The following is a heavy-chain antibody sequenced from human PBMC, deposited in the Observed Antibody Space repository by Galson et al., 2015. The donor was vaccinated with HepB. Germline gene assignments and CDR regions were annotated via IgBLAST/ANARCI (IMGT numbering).Heavy chain of an antibody. CDR2: TRSKASNYAT. CDR1: GFTFSGSA. J-gene: IGHJ4*02. CDR3: ARARGSGPGAHFDY. V-gene: IGHV3-73*01. Sequence: SLRLSCAASGFTFSGSAIHWVRQTSGKGLEWVGRTRSKASNYATAYAASLKGRFTISRDDSKNTAYLQMNSLRAEDTAVYFCARARGSGPGAHFDYWGQGTVVTVSS. D-gene: IGHD6-25*01.